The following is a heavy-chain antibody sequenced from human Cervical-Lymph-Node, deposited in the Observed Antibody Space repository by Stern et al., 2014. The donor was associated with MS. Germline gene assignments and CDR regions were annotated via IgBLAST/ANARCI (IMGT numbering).Heavy chain of an antibody. D-gene: IGHD6-19*01. Sequence: VQLVESGGGVVQPGRSLRLSCAASGFTFSRNGMHWVRQAPGKGLEWVAVIWYDGSNDNYVDSVKGRFTISRDNSTNTLYLQMNSLRVEDTAVYYCVAYASGDNINHWGQGTLVTVSS. J-gene: IGHJ5*02. CDR1: GFTFSRNG. V-gene: IGHV3-33*03. CDR3: VAYASGDNINH. CDR2: IWYDGSND.